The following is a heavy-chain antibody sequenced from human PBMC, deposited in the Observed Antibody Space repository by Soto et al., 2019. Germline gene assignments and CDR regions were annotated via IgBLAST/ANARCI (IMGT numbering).Heavy chain of an antibody. CDR2: IDPGSGNA. J-gene: IGHJ4*02. D-gene: IGHD3-16*01. CDR3: TRDLNGGNPFDY. CDR1: GYTLTNYA. V-gene: IGHV1-3*01. Sequence: QVQLVQSGADLKKPGASVRVSCKPSGYTLTNYAIHWVRQAAGQRLEWVGWIDPGSGNARYSQNFQGRISLSRDRSASTFYMDLSSLTSEDTAVYFCTRDLNGGNPFDYWGQGTQVTVSS.